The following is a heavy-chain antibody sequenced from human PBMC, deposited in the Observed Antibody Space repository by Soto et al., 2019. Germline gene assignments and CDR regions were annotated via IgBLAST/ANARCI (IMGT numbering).Heavy chain of an antibody. CDR3: SKQSGSGSYYNVCSAGHCDY. CDR1: GFTFNSYG. J-gene: IGHJ4*02. D-gene: IGHD3-10*01. Sequence: QVQLVESGGGVVQPGRSLRLSCAASGFTFNSYGMHWVRQAPGKGLEWVVVISFDGRNTYYADSVKGRFTISRDNSKNTVYQQMTSLRAEDTALYYCSKQSGSGSYYNVCSAGHCDYWRQGPLVTVSP. V-gene: IGHV3-30*18. CDR2: ISFDGRNT.